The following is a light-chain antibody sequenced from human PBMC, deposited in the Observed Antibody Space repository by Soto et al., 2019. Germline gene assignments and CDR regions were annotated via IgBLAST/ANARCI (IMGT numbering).Light chain of an antibody. CDR3: TSYVATAFWV. Sequence: QSALTQPPSASGSPGQSVTISCTGTSSDVGAYKYVSWYQQYPGKAPKLMIYEVTKRPSGVPDRFSGSKSGNAASLTVSGLRGEEGADFNATSYVATAFWVFGGGPKLPVL. V-gene: IGLV2-8*01. J-gene: IGLJ3*02. CDR2: EVT. CDR1: SSDVGAYKY.